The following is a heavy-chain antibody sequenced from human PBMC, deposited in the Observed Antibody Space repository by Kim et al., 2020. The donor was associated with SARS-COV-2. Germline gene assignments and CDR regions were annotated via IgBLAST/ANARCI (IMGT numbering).Heavy chain of an antibody. Sequence: GGSLRLSCAASGFTFSSYAMHWVRQAPGKGLEWVAVISYDGSNKYYADSVKGRFTISRDNSKNTLYLQMNSLRAEDTAVYYCARWGYIAAAGTEKDYWGQGTLVTVSS. CDR3: ARWGYIAAAGTEKDY. V-gene: IGHV3-30*04. D-gene: IGHD6-13*01. CDR1: GFTFSSYA. J-gene: IGHJ4*02. CDR2: ISYDGSNK.